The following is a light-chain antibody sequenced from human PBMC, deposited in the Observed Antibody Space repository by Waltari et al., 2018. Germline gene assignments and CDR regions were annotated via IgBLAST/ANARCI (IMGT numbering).Light chain of an antibody. Sequence: QSVLTQPPSVSAAPGQRVTISCSGGSSHLGNNDFSWYQQFPGTAPKLLITDNNKRPFGIPDRFSGSKSGTSATLGITGLQTGDEADYYCATWDSRLSVVVFGGGTKVTVL. V-gene: IGLV1-51*01. CDR3: ATWDSRLSVVV. CDR2: DNN. CDR1: SSHLGNND. J-gene: IGLJ3*02.